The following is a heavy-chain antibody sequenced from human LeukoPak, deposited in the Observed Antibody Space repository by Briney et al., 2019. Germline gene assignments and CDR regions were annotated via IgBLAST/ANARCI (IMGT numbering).Heavy chain of an antibody. CDR3: AGDHWNYGGGFDI. V-gene: IGHV3-23*01. Sequence: QHWGSLRLSCAASGLTFSSYAMSWVRQAPGKGLEWVSAISGSGGSTYYADSVKGRFTISRDNAKNSLYLQMNSLRAEDTAVYYCAGDHWNYGGGFDIWGQGTMVTVSS. CDR2: ISGSGGST. D-gene: IGHD1-7*01. J-gene: IGHJ3*02. CDR1: GLTFSSYA.